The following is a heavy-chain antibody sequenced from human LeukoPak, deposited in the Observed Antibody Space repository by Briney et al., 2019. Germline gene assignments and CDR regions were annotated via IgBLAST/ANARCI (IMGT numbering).Heavy chain of an antibody. D-gene: IGHD3-10*01. J-gene: IGHJ3*02. CDR1: GGSISSYY. Sequence: SETLSLTCTVSGGSISSYYWSWIRQPPGKGLEWIGSVLFTGDTYYTPSLKSRVTISVDTSKNQFSLKLSSVTAADTAMYYCARDRGRQLDAFDIWGQGTMVTVSS. CDR3: ARDRGRQLDAFDI. V-gene: IGHV4-39*07. CDR2: VLFTGDT.